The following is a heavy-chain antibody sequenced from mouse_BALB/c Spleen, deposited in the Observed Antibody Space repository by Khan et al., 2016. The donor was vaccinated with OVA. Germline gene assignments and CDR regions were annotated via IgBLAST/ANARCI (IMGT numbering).Heavy chain of an antibody. Sequence: EVQLQESGPELVKPGASVKISCKASGYSFTGYFMNWVMQSHGKSLEWIGRINPHIGETFYNPKFKGKVTLTADESSSTAHMELRSLASEDSAVDYCARIYGSDFDYWGQGTSLTVSS. V-gene: IGHV1-20*02. D-gene: IGHD1-1*01. CDR1: GYSFTGYF. CDR3: ARIYGSDFDY. J-gene: IGHJ2*02. CDR2: INPHIGET.